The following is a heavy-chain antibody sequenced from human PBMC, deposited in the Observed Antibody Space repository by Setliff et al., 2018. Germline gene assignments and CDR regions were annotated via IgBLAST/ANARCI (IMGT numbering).Heavy chain of an antibody. CDR3: ARGGIGFSEITIFGVALYWFDP. D-gene: IGHD3-3*01. CDR2: IYYSGST. CDR1: GGSISSGGYY. Sequence: KASETLSLTCTVSGGSISSGGYYWSWIRQHPGKGLEWIGYIYYSGSTNYNPSLKSRVTISVDTSKNQFSLKLSSVTAADTAVYYCARGGIGFSEITIFGVALYWFDPWGQGTLVTVSS. V-gene: IGHV4-31*03. J-gene: IGHJ5*02.